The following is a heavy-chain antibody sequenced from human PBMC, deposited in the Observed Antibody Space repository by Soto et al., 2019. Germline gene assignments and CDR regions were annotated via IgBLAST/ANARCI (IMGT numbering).Heavy chain of an antibody. J-gene: IGHJ4*02. D-gene: IGHD1-1*01. CDR3: ARGRYGDY. CDR2: ISAHNGNT. Sequence: QVHLVQSGAEVKKPGASVKVSCKASGYTFTSYGITWVRQAPGQGLEWMGWISAHNGNTDDAQKLQGRVIVTRDTPPSTAYMELRSLRSDDPAVYYCARGRYGDYWGQGALVTVSS. CDR1: GYTFTSYG. V-gene: IGHV1-18*01.